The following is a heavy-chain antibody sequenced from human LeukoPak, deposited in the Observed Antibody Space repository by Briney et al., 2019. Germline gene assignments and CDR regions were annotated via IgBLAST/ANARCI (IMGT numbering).Heavy chain of an antibody. J-gene: IGHJ4*02. CDR2: IYHSGST. CDR1: GGSISSGGYY. V-gene: IGHV4-30-2*01. CDR3: ASSDGAETLDY. Sequence: PSQTLSLTCTVSGGSISSGGYYWSWIRQPPGKGLEWIGYIYHSGSTCYNPSLKSRVTISVDRSKNQFSLKLSSVTAADTAVYYCASSDGAETLDYWGQGTLVTVSS. D-gene: IGHD3-10*01.